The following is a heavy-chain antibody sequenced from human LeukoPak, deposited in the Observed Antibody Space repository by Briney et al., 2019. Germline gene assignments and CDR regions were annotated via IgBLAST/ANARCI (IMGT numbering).Heavy chain of an antibody. Sequence: ASVKVSCKASGYTFTNYAIHWERQAPGQGLEWMGWINTDNGNRKYAQKFQGRVTITSDTSANTVNMELTSLRSEDTAVYFCARDKALTTSYGMDVWGQGTTVTVSS. CDR2: INTDNGNR. CDR1: GYTFTNYA. J-gene: IGHJ6*02. CDR3: ARDKALTTSYGMDV. D-gene: IGHD2/OR15-2a*01. V-gene: IGHV1-3*04.